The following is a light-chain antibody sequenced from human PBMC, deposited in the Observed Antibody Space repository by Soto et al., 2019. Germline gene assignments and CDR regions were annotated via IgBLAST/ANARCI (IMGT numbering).Light chain of an antibody. J-gene: IGKJ1*01. CDR1: QSVSSSY. CDR3: QQYGRSLWT. CDR2: GAS. Sequence: EIVLTQSPGTLSLSPGERATLSCRASQSVSSSYLAWYQQKPGQAPRLLSYGASSRATGIPDRFSGSGSGTDFTLTISRLEPEDFAVYYCQQYGRSLWTFGQGTKVDIK. V-gene: IGKV3-20*01.